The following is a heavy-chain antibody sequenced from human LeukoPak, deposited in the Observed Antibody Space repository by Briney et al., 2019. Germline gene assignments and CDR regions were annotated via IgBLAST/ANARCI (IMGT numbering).Heavy chain of an antibody. CDR1: GGSISSYY. CDR3: ARVGWNYGVSDYYYYYMDV. Sequence: SETLSLTCTVSGGSISSYYWSWIRQPPGKGLEWIGYIYYSGSTNYNPSLKSRVTISVDTSKNQFSLKLSSVTAADTAVYYCARVGWNYGVSDYYYYYMDVWGKGTTVTVSS. V-gene: IGHV4-59*08. J-gene: IGHJ6*03. CDR2: IYYSGST. D-gene: IGHD1-7*01.